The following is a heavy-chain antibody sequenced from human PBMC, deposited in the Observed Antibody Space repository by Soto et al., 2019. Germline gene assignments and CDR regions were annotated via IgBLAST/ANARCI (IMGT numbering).Heavy chain of an antibody. Sequence: PGGSLRLSCAASGFTFSDYYMSWIRQAPGKGLEWVSYIGSSSSYTNYADSVKGRFTISRDNAKNSLYLQMNSLRAEDTAVYYCARDLDTAMVTASYYYGMDVWGQGTTVTVSS. D-gene: IGHD5-18*01. CDR3: ARDLDTAMVTASYYYGMDV. J-gene: IGHJ6*02. V-gene: IGHV3-11*06. CDR1: GFTFSDYY. CDR2: IGSSSSYT.